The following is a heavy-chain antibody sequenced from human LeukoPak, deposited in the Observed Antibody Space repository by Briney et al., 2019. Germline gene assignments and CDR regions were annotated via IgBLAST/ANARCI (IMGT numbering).Heavy chain of an antibody. Sequence: RRSLRLSCEASGFTLNNYVIHWVRRAPGKGLEWVASIRPDGNNEFYADSVKGRFTISRDNAKNTLYLQMNSLRAVDTAVYYCVREHFLTGYHGLDSWGQGTLVTVAS. V-gene: IGHV3-33*01. CDR2: IRPDGNNE. CDR1: GFTLNNYV. CDR3: VREHFLTGYHGLDS. J-gene: IGHJ4*02. D-gene: IGHD3/OR15-3a*01.